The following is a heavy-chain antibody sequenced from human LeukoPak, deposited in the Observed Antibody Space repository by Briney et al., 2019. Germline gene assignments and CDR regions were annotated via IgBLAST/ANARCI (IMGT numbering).Heavy chain of an antibody. Sequence: GGSLRLSCEASGFTFSSYAMTWVRQAPGKGLEWVSAISGSGGSTYYADSVKGRFTISRDNSKNTLYLQMNSLRAEDTAVYYCAKDRISYGYYFDYWGQGTLVTVSS. CDR1: GFTFSSYA. CDR2: ISGSGGST. CDR3: AKDRISYGYYFDY. V-gene: IGHV3-23*01. J-gene: IGHJ4*02. D-gene: IGHD5-18*01.